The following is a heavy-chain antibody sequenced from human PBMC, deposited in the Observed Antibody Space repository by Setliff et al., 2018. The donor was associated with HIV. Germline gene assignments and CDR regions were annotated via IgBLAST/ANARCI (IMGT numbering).Heavy chain of an antibody. CDR2: IYYSGST. J-gene: IGHJ4*02. CDR3: ARVLYSYYDSTGYSCYFDY. V-gene: IGHV4-39*07. Sequence: SETLSLTCTVSGGSISSSSYYWGWIRQPPGKGLEWSGTIYYSGSTYYNPSLKSRVTMSVDTSKNQFSLKLRSVTAADKSVYYCARVLYSYYDSTGYSCYFDYWGPGTPVTVSS. CDR1: GGSISSSSYY. D-gene: IGHD3-22*01.